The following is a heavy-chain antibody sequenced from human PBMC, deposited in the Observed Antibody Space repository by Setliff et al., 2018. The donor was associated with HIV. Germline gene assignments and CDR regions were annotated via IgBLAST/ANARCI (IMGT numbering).Heavy chain of an antibody. CDR1: GGTFSSYS. CDR2: IIPIFNTA. Sequence: SVKVSCKASGGTFSSYSITWVRQAPGQGPEWMGGIIPIFNTANYAQKFQGRVTITADESTSTAYMELSSLGSEDTAVYYCARETYYGSGSYLPTEYYYYYMDVWGKGTTVTVSS. J-gene: IGHJ6*03. V-gene: IGHV1-69*13. D-gene: IGHD3-10*01. CDR3: ARETYYGSGSYLPTEYYYYYMDV.